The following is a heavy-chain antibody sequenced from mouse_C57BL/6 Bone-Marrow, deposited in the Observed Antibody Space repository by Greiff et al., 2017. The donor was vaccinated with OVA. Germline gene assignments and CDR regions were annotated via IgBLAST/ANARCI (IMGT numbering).Heavy chain of an antibody. CDR1: GFTFSDYY. CDR3: ARQEALAFAY. D-gene: IGHD3-1*01. V-gene: IGHV5-12*01. CDR2: ISNGGGST. Sequence: EVKLVESGGGLVQPGGSLKLSCAASGFTFSDYYMYWVRQTPEKRLEWVAYISNGGGSTYYPDTVKGRFTISRDNAKNTLYLQMSRLKSEDTAMYYCARQEALAFAYWGQGTLVTVSA. J-gene: IGHJ3*01.